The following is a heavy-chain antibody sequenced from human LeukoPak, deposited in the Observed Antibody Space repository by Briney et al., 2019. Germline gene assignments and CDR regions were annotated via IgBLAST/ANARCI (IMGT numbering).Heavy chain of an antibody. J-gene: IGHJ4*02. V-gene: IGHV3-48*01. Sequence: GGSLRLSCAASGFTFSSYSMNWARQAPGKGLEWVSYISSSSSTIYYADSVKGRFTISRDNAKNSLYLQMNSLRAEDTAVYYCARDYTGYYNYWGQGTLVTVSS. CDR3: ARDYTGYYNY. CDR1: GFTFSSYS. CDR2: ISSSSSTI. D-gene: IGHD3-9*01.